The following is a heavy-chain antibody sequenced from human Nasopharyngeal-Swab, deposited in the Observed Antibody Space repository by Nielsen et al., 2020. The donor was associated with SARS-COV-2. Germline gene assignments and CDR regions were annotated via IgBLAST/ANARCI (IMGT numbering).Heavy chain of an antibody. V-gene: IGHV1-69*04. CDR3: ARGYATIFGVVIIPYYYYGMDV. CDR2: IIPFLCIA. CDR1: GCTFISYA. Sequence: SSVNVSFKASGCTFISYAISWLRQAPGQGLDWMGRIIPFLCIAHYAQKFQGRVTITADKSTSTAYMELSSLRSEDTAVYYCARGYATIFGVVIIPYYYYGMDVWGKGTTVTVSS. D-gene: IGHD3-3*01. J-gene: IGHJ6*04.